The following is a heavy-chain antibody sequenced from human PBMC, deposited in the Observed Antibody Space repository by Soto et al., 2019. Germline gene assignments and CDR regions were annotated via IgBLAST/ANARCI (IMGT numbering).Heavy chain of an antibody. CDR3: ARDFLSGYYTGVVWFDP. V-gene: IGHV3-20*01. D-gene: IGHD3-3*01. CDR1: GFTFDDYG. J-gene: IGHJ5*02. CDR2: INWNGGST. Sequence: GGSLRLSCAASGFTFDDYGMSWVRQAPGKGLEWVSGINWNGGSTGYADSVKGRFTISRDNAKNSLYLQMNSLRAEDTALYHCARDFLSGYYTGVVWFDPWGQGTLVTVSS.